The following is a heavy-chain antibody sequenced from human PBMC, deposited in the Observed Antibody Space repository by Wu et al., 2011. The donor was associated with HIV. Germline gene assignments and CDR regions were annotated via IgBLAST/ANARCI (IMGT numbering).Heavy chain of an antibody. CDR1: GYTFTSYG. CDR3: ASGGRGSYAYFNNYMDV. V-gene: IGHV1-18*01. J-gene: IGHJ6*03. D-gene: IGHD3-16*01. CDR2: ISAYNGDT. Sequence: QVQLVQTGAEVKKPGASVKVSCKTSGYTFTSYGISWVRQAPGQGLEWMGWISAYNGDTEYVQKYQGRVTMTTDTSTSTAYMELRSLRSDDTAVYYCASGGRGSYAYFNNYMDVWGKGTTVTVSS.